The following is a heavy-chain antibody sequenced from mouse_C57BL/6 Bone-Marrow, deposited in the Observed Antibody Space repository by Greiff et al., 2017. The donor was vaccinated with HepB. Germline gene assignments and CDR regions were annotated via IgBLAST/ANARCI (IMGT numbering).Heavy chain of an antibody. D-gene: IGHD1-1*01. Sequence: EVMLVESGGDLVKPGGSLKLSCAASGFTFSSYGMSWVRQTPDKRLEWVATISSGGSYTYYPDSVKGRFTISRDNAKNTLYLQMSSLKSEDTAMYYCASDGSSYYFDYWGQGTTLTVSS. J-gene: IGHJ2*01. V-gene: IGHV5-6*01. CDR1: GFTFSSYG. CDR2: ISSGGSYT. CDR3: ASDGSSYYFDY.